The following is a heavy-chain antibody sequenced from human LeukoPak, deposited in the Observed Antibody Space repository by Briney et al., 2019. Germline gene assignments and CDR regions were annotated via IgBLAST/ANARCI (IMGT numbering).Heavy chain of an antibody. CDR1: GYSISSGYY. CDR2: INHSGST. V-gene: IGHV4-38-2*02. D-gene: IGHD6-19*01. Sequence: SETLSLTCSLSGYSISSGYYWGWIRQPPGKGLEWIGEINHSGSTNYNPSLKSRVTISVDTSKNQFSLKLSSVTAADTAVYYCARGRVRWLVSCFDYWGQGTLVTVSS. CDR3: ARGRVRWLVSCFDY. J-gene: IGHJ4*02.